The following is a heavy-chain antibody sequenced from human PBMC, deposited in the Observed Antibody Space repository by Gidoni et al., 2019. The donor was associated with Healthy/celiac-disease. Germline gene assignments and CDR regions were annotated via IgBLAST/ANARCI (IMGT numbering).Heavy chain of an antibody. D-gene: IGHD3-10*01. CDR1: GFTLRSFG. Sequence: QVQLVESGGGVVQPGSSLRLSCAASGFTLRSFGMPWVRQAPGKRLEWVAVIWYDGSNKYYADSVKGRFTISRDNSKNTLYLQMNSLRAEDTAVYYCARDSYYYGSGSYYNPSCYFDYWGQGTLVTVSS. J-gene: IGHJ4*02. V-gene: IGHV3-33*01. CDR2: IWYDGSNK. CDR3: ARDSYYYGSGSYYNPSCYFDY.